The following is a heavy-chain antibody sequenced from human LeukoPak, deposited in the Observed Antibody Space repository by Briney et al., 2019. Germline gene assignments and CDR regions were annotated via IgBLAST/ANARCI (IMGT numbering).Heavy chain of an antibody. CDR1: GFTFDDYA. CDR2: ISWISDSI. CDR3: AKGIRGATIRDGMDV. V-gene: IGHV3-9*01. J-gene: IGHJ6*02. D-gene: IGHD5-12*01. Sequence: GRSLRLSCAASGFTFDDYAMHWVRQAPGKGLEWVSGISWISDSIDYADSVKGRFTISRDNAKNSLYLQMNSLRAEDTALYYCAKGIRGATIRDGMDVWGQGTMVTVSS.